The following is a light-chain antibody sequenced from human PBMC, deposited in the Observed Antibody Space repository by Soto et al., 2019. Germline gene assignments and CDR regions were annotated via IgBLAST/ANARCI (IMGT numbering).Light chain of an antibody. CDR1: QSVSSSY. V-gene: IGKV3-20*01. CDR2: GAS. J-gene: IGKJ5*01. Sequence: EIVLTQSPGTLSLSPGDRATLSCRASQSVSSSYLAWYQQKPGQPPRLLIYGASSRATGIPDRFSGSGSGTDFTLTISRLEPEDFAVFYCQHYDSLPITFGQGTRLEIX. CDR3: QHYDSLPIT.